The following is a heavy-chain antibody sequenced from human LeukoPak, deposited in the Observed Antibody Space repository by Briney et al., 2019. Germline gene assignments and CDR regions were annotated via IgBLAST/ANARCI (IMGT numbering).Heavy chain of an antibody. J-gene: IGHJ6*03. D-gene: IGHD3-3*01. CDR3: ARVKLNEFFGKNPAYYYVDV. V-gene: IGHV4-59*01. CDR2: IYYSGDT. Sequence: SETLSLTCTVSGDCIRSYCWTWIRQPPGKELEWIGYIYYSGDTNYNPSLKSRVTISIDTSKNQFSLKLSSVTAADTAVYHCARVKLNEFFGKNPAYYYVDVWGKGTTVTVSS. CDR1: GDCIRSYC.